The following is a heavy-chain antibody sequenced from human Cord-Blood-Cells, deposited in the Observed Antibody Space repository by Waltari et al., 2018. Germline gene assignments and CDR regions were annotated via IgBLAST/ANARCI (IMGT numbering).Heavy chain of an antibody. D-gene: IGHD2-8*02. Sequence: QVPLVESGGGVVQPGRSLRLSWAASGFTFSSYGMPWVRAAPLKGLEWVAVISYDGSNKYYADSVKGRFTISRDNSKNTLYLQMNSLRAEDTAVYYCAKDLNPMVLVVYDFDYWGQGTLVTVSS. J-gene: IGHJ4*02. CDR1: GFTFSSYG. CDR3: AKDLNPMVLVVYDFDY. V-gene: IGHV3-30*18. CDR2: ISYDGSNK.